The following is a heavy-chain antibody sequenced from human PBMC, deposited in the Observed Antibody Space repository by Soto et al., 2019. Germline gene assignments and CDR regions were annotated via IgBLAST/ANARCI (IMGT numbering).Heavy chain of an antibody. V-gene: IGHV1-18*01. D-gene: IGHD2-15*01. J-gene: IGHJ5*02. CDR3: ARGGSPVGFAGYCSGVSCSDNWFDP. CDR2: ISAYNGNT. Sequence: ASVKVSCKASGYTFTSYGISWVRKAPGQGLEWMGWISAYNGNTNYAQKLQGRVTMTTDTSTSTDYMELRSLRSDDTAVYYCARGGSPVGFAGYCSGVSCSDNWFDPWGQGTLVTVSS. CDR1: GYTFTSYG.